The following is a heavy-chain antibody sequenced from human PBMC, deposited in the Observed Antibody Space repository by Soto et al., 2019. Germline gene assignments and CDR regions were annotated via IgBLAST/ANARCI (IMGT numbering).Heavy chain of an antibody. Sequence: QVQLVESGGGVVQPGRSLRLSCAASGFPFSSYGMHWVREAPGKGLEWVAVISYDGSNKYYADSVKGRFTISRDNSASTLYLQINSLRPEDTALYYCVGGQYYFDYRGQGTLVTVSP. J-gene: IGHJ4*02. CDR2: ISYDGSNK. V-gene: IGHV3-30*03. D-gene: IGHD3-10*01. CDR3: VGGQYYFDY. CDR1: GFPFSSYG.